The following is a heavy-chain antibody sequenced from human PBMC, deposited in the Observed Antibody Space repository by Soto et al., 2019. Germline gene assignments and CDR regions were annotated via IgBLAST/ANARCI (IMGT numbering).Heavy chain of an antibody. V-gene: IGHV3-33*01. J-gene: IGHJ3*02. CDR3: TTELNDMQAFDI. CDR1: GFTFSTYG. CDR2: TWNDGSHK. Sequence: QVQLVESGGGVVQPGRSLRLSCVASGFTFSTYGMHWVRQAPGKGLEWVAMTWNDGSHKYYADPVKDRFTISRDNFKNTLYLQNNSLRDEDSAVYYCTTELNDMQAFDIWGQGTMVTVSS. D-gene: IGHD1-1*01.